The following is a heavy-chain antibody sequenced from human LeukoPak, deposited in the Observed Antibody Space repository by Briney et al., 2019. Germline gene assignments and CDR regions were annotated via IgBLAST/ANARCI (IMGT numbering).Heavy chain of an antibody. J-gene: IGHJ3*02. CDR3: ARDRVLCCFDI. CDR2: IYYSGST. V-gene: IGHV4-39*07. CDR1: GGSISSSSYY. D-gene: IGHD4/OR15-4a*01. Sequence: SETLSLTCTVSGGSISSSSYYWGWIRQPPGKGLEWIGSIYYSGSTYYNPSLKSRVTISVDTSKNQFSLKLSSVTAADTAVYYCARDRVLCCFDIWGQGTMVTVSS.